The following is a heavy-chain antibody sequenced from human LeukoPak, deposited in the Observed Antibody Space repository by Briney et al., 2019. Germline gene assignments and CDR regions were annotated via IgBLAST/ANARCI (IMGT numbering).Heavy chain of an antibody. CDR2: IRYDGSNK. CDR1: GFTFSSYG. Sequence: GGSLRLSCAASGFTFSSYGMHWVRQAPGKGLEWVAFIRYDGSNKYYADSVKGRFTISRDNSKNTLYLQMNSLRAEDTAVYYCAKDPSALYDSSGSDYFDYWGQGTLVTVSS. D-gene: IGHD3-22*01. J-gene: IGHJ4*02. V-gene: IGHV3-30*02. CDR3: AKDPSALYDSSGSDYFDY.